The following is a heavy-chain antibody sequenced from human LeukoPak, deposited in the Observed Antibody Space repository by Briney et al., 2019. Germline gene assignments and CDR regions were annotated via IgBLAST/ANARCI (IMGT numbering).Heavy chain of an antibody. CDR3: AKDHGSGSYHNWFDP. Sequence: GGSLRLSCAASGFTFSSYSMNWVRQAPGKGLEWVSAISGSGGSTYYADSVKGRFTISRDNSKNTLYLQMNSLRAEDTAVYYCAKDHGSGSYHNWFDPWGQGTLVTVSS. CDR1: GFTFSSYS. J-gene: IGHJ5*02. V-gene: IGHV3-23*01. CDR2: ISGSGGST. D-gene: IGHD3-10*01.